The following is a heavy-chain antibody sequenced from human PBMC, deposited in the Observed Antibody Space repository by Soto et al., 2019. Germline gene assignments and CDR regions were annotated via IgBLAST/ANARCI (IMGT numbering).Heavy chain of an antibody. Sequence: SETLSLTCTVSGGSVSSGSYYWSWIRQPPGKGLEWIGYIYYSGSTNYNPSLKSRVTISVDTSKNQFSLKLSSVTAADTAVYYCARVFRRDYYYYGMDVWGQGTTVTVSS. CDR3: ARVFRRDYYYYGMDV. V-gene: IGHV4-61*01. CDR2: IYYSGST. CDR1: GGSVSSGSYY. J-gene: IGHJ6*02.